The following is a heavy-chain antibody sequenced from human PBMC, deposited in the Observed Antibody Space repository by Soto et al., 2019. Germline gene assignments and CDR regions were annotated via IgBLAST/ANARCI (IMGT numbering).Heavy chain of an antibody. D-gene: IGHD2-15*01. CDR1: GFTFSSYA. V-gene: IGHV3-23*01. CDR2: ISGSGGST. J-gene: IGHJ6*03. CDR3: AKGLGYCSGGSCRYYYYYMDV. Sequence: GGSLRLSCAASGFTFSSYAMSWVRQAPGKGLEWVSAISGSGGSTYYADSVKGRFTISRDNSKNTLYLQMNSLRAEDTAVYYCAKGLGYCSGGSCRYYYYYMDVWGKGTTVTVS.